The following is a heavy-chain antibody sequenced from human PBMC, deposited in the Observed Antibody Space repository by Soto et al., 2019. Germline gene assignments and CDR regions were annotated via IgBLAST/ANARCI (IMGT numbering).Heavy chain of an antibody. V-gene: IGHV4-34*01. J-gene: IGHJ4*02. CDR1: GGSFSGYY. CDR2: INHSGST. D-gene: IGHD2-2*01. Sequence: SETLSLTCAVYGGSFSGYYWSWIRQHPGKGLEWIGEINHSGSTNYNPSLKSRVTISVDTSKNQFSLKLSSVTAADTAVYYCASAVGYCSSTSCYWTPRYYFDYWGQGTLVTVSS. CDR3: ASAVGYCSSTSCYWTPRYYFDY.